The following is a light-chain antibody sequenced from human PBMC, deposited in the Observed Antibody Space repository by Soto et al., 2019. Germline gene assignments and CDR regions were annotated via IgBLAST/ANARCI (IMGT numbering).Light chain of an antibody. Sequence: DIQMTQSPSTLSAPLGARVTITCRASRNIERWLARYQQKPGKTPRLLIYDASTLETGVPPRFSGGGSGTEFTLTISSLQPDDNATYYCQHCDTYWAFGQGTKVEVE. V-gene: IGKV1-5*01. J-gene: IGKJ1*01. CDR3: QHCDTYWA. CDR1: RNIERW. CDR2: DAS.